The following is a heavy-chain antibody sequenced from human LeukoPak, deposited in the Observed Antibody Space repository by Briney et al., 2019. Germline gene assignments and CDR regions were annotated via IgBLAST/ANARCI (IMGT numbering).Heavy chain of an antibody. CDR2: IYTSGST. CDR1: GGSISSYY. J-gene: IGHJ5*02. Sequence: PSETLSLTCTVSGGSISSYYWSWIRQPAGKGLEWIGRIYTSGSTNYNPSLKSRVTMSVDTSKNQFSLKLSSVTAADTAVYYCAGSTIFGVVILSGDWFDPWGQGTLVTVSS. CDR3: AGSTIFGVVILSGDWFDP. D-gene: IGHD3-3*01. V-gene: IGHV4-4*07.